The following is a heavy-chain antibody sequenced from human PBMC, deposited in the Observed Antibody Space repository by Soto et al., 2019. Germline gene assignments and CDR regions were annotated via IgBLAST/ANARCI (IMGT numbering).Heavy chain of an antibody. J-gene: IGHJ6*02. Sequence: GGSLRLSCAASGFTFSSYAMHWVRQAPGKGLEWVAVISYDGSNKYYADSVKGRFTISRDNSKNTLYLQMNSLGAEDTAVYYCASIPGNYDILTGSGYYYGMDVWGQGTTVTVSS. CDR1: GFTFSSYA. CDR2: ISYDGSNK. CDR3: ASIPGNYDILTGSGYYYGMDV. V-gene: IGHV3-30-3*01. D-gene: IGHD3-9*01.